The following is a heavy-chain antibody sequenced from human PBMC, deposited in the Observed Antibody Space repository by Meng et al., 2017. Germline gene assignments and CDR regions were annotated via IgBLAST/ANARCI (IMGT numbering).Heavy chain of an antibody. J-gene: IGHJ4*02. D-gene: IGHD3-22*01. V-gene: IGHV3-30*01. CDR3: ARDTYYDSSGYTFDY. Sequence: GESLKISCAASGFTFSSYAMHWVRQAPGKGLEWVAVISYDGSNKYYADSVKGRFTISRDNSKNTLYLQMNSLRAEDTAVYYCARDTYYDSSGYTFDYWGQGTLGTGAS. CDR2: ISYDGSNK. CDR1: GFTFSSYA.